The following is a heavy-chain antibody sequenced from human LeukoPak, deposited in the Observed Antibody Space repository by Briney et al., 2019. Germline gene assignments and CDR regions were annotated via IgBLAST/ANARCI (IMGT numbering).Heavy chain of an antibody. J-gene: IGHJ4*02. V-gene: IGHV1-46*01. CDR1: GYTFTSYY. CDR3: ARVLTVAYAYFDY. Sequence: ASVKVSCKASGYTFTSYYMHWVRQAPGQGLEWMGIIKPSGGDTNYAQKFQGRVTVTRDTSTSTVYMELSSLRSEDTAVYYCARVLTVAYAYFDYWGQGTPVTVSS. D-gene: IGHD4-23*01. CDR2: IKPSGGDT.